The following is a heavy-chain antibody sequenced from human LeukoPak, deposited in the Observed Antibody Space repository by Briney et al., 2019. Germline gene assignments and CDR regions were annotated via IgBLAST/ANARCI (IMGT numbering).Heavy chain of an antibody. J-gene: IGHJ4*02. CDR2: ISAYNGNT. D-gene: IGHD3-10*01. Sequence: ALVKVSCKASGYTFTSYGISWVRQAPGQGLEWMGWISAYNGNTNYAQKLQGRVTMTTDTSTSTAYMELRSLRSDDTAVYYCARGHYGSGTPRCFDYWGQGTLVTVSS. CDR1: GYTFTSYG. V-gene: IGHV1-18*01. CDR3: ARGHYGSGTPRCFDY.